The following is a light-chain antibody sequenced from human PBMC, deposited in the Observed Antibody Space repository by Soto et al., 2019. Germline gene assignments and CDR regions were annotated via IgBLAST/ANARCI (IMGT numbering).Light chain of an antibody. Sequence: SPAPLIINPADIATLSCRASQSVSSNLAWYQQKPGQAPRLLIYGASTRATGIPARFSGSGSGTEFTLTISSLQAEDFAVYYCQQYNNLPWTFCQRTK. CDR2: GAS. V-gene: IGKV3-15*01. CDR1: QSVSSN. J-gene: IGKJ1*01. CDR3: QQYNNLPWT.